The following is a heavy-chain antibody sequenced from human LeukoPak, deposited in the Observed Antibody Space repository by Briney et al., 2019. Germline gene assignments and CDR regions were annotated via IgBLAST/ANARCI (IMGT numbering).Heavy chain of an antibody. CDR2: IYTSGST. CDR3: ARFLAGTRHFHFYYYMDV. Sequence: SETLSLTCTVSGGSINSYYWSWIRQPAGKGLEWIGRIYTSGSTNYNPSLKSRVTMSVDTSKNQFSLKLSSVTAADTAVYYCARFLAGTRHFHFYYYMDVWGKGTTVTISS. V-gene: IGHV4-4*07. D-gene: IGHD3-9*01. CDR1: GGSINSYY. J-gene: IGHJ6*03.